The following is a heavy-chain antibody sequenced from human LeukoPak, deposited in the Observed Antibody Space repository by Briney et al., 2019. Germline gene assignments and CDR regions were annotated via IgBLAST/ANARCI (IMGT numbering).Heavy chain of an antibody. D-gene: IGHD6-13*01. Sequence: GGSLRLSCAAAGFSFSDYSMNWVRQAPGKGLEWVSCISSSGRYIHYADSVKGRFTSSRDNAKNSLYLQMNSLRVEDTAVYYCVRDPSYGSSWYYYMDVWGKGTTVTVSS. CDR1: GFSFSDYS. CDR2: ISSSGRYI. J-gene: IGHJ6*03. V-gene: IGHV3-21*01. CDR3: VRDPSYGSSWYYYMDV.